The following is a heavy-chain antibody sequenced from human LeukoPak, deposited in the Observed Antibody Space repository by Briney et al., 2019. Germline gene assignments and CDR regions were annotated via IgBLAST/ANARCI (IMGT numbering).Heavy chain of an antibody. CDR2: SSNKADSYTT. CDR3: TRGYSGISIYAFDI. Sequence: GGSLRLSCAASGFMLIDHYIDWVRQSPGKGLEWVGRSSNKADSYTTEYAASVKGRFTISRDDSKNSLYLQMNSLKIEDTAVYHCTRGYSGISIYAFDIWGQGTMVTVSS. D-gene: IGHD3-9*01. J-gene: IGHJ3*02. CDR1: GFMLIDHY. V-gene: IGHV3-72*01.